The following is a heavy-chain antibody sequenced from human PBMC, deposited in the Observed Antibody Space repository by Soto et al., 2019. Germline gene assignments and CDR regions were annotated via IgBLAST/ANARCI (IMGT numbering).Heavy chain of an antibody. CDR3: ARHIHNQGFEYYFDS. J-gene: IGHJ4*02. V-gene: IGHV4-39*01. CDR1: GGSITSSGSA. Sequence: QLQLQESGPGLVKPSETLSLTCNASGGSITSSGSAWGWIRQSPGKGLEWIGTIDYSGNIYYIPSLKSRITISVDTSKYQISLKLSSVTAADTAVYYCARHIHNQGFEYYFDSWGQGTLVTVSS. CDR2: IDYSGNI. D-gene: IGHD1-1*01.